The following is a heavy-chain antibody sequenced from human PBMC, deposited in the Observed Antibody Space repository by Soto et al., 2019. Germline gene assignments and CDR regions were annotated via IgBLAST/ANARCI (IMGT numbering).Heavy chain of an antibody. J-gene: IGHJ2*01. CDR3: ARGRFWYFDL. CDR1: GGSISSGGYY. CDR2: IYSSGNT. V-gene: IGHV4-31*03. Sequence: QVQLQESGPGLVKPSQTLSLTCTVSGGSISSGGYYWGWIRQHPGKDLEWIAYIYSSGNTDYNPSLKSRVIMSVDTSKNQFSLKLSSVTAADTAVYYCARGRFWYFDLWGRGSLVSVSS.